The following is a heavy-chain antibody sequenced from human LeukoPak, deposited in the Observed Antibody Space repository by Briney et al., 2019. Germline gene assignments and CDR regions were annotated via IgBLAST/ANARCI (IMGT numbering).Heavy chain of an antibody. J-gene: IGHJ6*03. CDR3: ARSSITMVRGVIKSTTSWYHYYNMDV. CDR2: LKQDGSEK. V-gene: IGHV3-7*01. Sequence: GSLRLSCAASGFTFRSYWMSWVRQAPGKGLEWVANLKQDGSEKNYVGSVKGRFTIARDNAKNSLYLQMNGLRAEDTAVYYCARSSITMVRGVIKSTTSWYHYYNMDVWGKGTTVTVSS. CDR1: GFTFRSYW. D-gene: IGHD3-10*01.